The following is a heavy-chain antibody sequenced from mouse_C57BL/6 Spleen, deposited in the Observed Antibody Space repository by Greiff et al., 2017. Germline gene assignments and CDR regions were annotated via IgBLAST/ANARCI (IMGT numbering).Heavy chain of an antibody. V-gene: IGHV1-50*01. J-gene: IGHJ2*01. CDR2: IDPSDSYT. Sequence: VQLQQPGAELVKPGASVKLSCKASGYTFTSYWMQWVKQRPGQGLEWIGEIDPSDSYTNYNQKFKGKATLTVDTSSSTAYMQLSSLTSEDSAVYYCARRGGNDFDYWGQGTTLTVSS. CDR3: ARRGGNDFDY. CDR1: GYTFTSYW.